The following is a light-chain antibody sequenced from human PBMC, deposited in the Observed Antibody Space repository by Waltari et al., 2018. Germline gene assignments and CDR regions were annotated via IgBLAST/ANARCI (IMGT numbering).Light chain of an antibody. CDR2: GVT. CDR1: SSDIGAYHL. J-gene: IGLJ3*02. CDR3: CSYADGTTSV. Sequence: QSALTQPASVSGSPGQSITISCTGTSSDIGAYHLVPWYQQHPGKAPKVIIYGVTERPSGVSDRFSGSKSANTASLTISGLQAEDEADYYCCSYADGTTSVFGGGTKVTVL. V-gene: IGLV2-23*02.